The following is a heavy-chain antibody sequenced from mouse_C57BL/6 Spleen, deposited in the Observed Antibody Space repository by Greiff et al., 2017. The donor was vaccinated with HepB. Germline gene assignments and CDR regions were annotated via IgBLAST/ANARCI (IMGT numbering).Heavy chain of an antibody. Sequence: EVKLVESGGGLVQPKGSLKLSCAASGFSFNTYAMNWVRQAPGKGLEWVARIRSKSNNYATYYADSVKDRFTISRDDSESMLYLQMNNLKTEDTAMYYCVRQTYDGYYYYFDYWGQGTTLTVSS. J-gene: IGHJ2*01. CDR1: GFSFNTYA. CDR3: VRQTYDGYYYYFDY. CDR2: IRSKSNNYAT. V-gene: IGHV10-1*01. D-gene: IGHD2-3*01.